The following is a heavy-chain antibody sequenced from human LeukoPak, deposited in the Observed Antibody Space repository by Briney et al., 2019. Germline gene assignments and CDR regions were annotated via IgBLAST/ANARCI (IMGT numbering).Heavy chain of an antibody. CDR1: GFTFSTYW. D-gene: IGHD3-22*01. J-gene: IGHJ4*02. CDR2: INQDGTEK. Sequence: PGGSLRLSCEASGFTFSTYWMSWVRQAPGKGLEWVGNINQDGTEKHYLDSMRGRFTISRDNAKNSLFPQMNSLRAEDTAVYFCARDLYYFESEGYYASDYWGQGTLVTVSS. V-gene: IGHV3-7*01. CDR3: ARDLYYFESEGYYASDY.